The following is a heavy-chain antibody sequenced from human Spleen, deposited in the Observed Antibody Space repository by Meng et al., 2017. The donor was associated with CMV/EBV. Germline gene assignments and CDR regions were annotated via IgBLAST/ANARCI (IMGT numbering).Heavy chain of an antibody. CDR3: AGADNWNYLDY. CDR1: GFTFSSYT. CDR2: ISSSGRAV. J-gene: IGHJ4*02. V-gene: IGHV3-48*04. Sequence: GESLKISCTASGFTFSSYTMNWVRQPPGKGLEWVSYISSSGRAVHYADSLRGRFTVSRDNAKNSLYLQMNRLRADDTAVYFCAGADNWNYLDYWGQGTLVTVSS. D-gene: IGHD1-20*01.